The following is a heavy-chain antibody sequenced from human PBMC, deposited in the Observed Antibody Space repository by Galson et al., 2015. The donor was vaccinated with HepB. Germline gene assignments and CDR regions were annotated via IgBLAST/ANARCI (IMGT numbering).Heavy chain of an antibody. CDR2: ITGSGGTT. J-gene: IGHJ4*02. Sequence: SLRLSCAASGFTFSSYGMSWVRQAPGKGLEWVSTITGSGGTTWYADSVKGRFTISRDNSKNTLYLQMNSLRAEDTAVYYCAVLSPIFYDSSGYYHPLGYWGQGTLVTVSS. CDR1: GFTFSSYG. CDR3: AVLSPIFYDSSGYYHPLGY. V-gene: IGHV3-23*01. D-gene: IGHD3-22*01.